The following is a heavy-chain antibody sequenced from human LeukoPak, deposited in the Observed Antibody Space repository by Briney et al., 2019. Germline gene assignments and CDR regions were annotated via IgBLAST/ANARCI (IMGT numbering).Heavy chain of an antibody. CDR2: IYTSGST. Sequence: PSETLSLTCTVSGGSISSYYWSWIRQPPGKGLEWIGYIYTSGSTNNNPSLKSGVTISVDTSKNQFSLKLSSVTAADTAVYYCARHIVVQYYLDYWGQGTLVTVSS. CDR1: GGSISSYY. J-gene: IGHJ4*02. D-gene: IGHD2-15*01. CDR3: ARHIVVQYYLDY. V-gene: IGHV4-4*09.